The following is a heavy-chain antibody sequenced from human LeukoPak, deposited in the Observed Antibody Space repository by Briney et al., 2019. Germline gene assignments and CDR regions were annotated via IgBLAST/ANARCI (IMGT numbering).Heavy chain of an antibody. CDR1: GYTFNSYG. CDR3: ARGAWIPEY. D-gene: IGHD5-18*01. J-gene: IGHJ4*02. CDR2: INPSGGST. Sequence: GASVKVSCKASGYTFNSYGINWVRQAPGQGLEWMGIINPSGGSTSYAQKFQGRVTMTRDTSTSTVYMELSSLRSEDTAVYYCARGAWIPEYWGQGTLVTVSS. V-gene: IGHV1-46*02.